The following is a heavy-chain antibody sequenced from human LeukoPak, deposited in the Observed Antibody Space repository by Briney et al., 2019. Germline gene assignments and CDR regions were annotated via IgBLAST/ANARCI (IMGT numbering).Heavy chain of an antibody. CDR2: INPNSGGT. Sequence: GASVKVSCKASGYTFTGYYMHWVRQAPGQGLEWMXXINPNSGGTNYAQKFQGRVTMTRDTSISTAYMELSRLTSDDTAVYYCARGWNYYDSSGSSFDPWGQGTLVTVSS. V-gene: IGHV1-2*02. CDR3: ARGWNYYDSSGSSFDP. CDR1: GYTFTGYY. J-gene: IGHJ5*02. D-gene: IGHD3-22*01.